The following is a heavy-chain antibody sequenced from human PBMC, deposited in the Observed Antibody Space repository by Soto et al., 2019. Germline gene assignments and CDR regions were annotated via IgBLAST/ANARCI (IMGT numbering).Heavy chain of an antibody. Sequence: EVQLVESGGDLVQPGGPLRRSCVTSGLTSSNSGLSWVRQAPGKGREWVANINQAGNKKYYVDSVKGRFTISRDNAKNCLYLQMNSLKAEDTPVYYCARDRGSGRYWGQRTLVTVSS. CDR1: GLTSSNSG. CDR2: INQAGNKK. D-gene: IGHD2-8*02. J-gene: IGHJ4*02. CDR3: ARDRGSGRY. V-gene: IGHV3-7*05.